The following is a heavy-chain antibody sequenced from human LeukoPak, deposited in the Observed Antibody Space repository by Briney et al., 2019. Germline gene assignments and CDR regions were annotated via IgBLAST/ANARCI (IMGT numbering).Heavy chain of an antibody. CDR1: GFTFSAYW. D-gene: IGHD2-21*02. CDR2: IQQDGSEK. Sequence: GGSLRLSCAASGFTFSAYWMSWVRQAPGKGLEWVANIQQDGSEKYYVDSVRGRFTISRDNAKNSLYLQMNSLRGEDTAVYYCARLVTPLSPSSVDCWGQGTLVTVSS. V-gene: IGHV3-7*01. CDR3: ARLVTPLSPSSVDC. J-gene: IGHJ4*02.